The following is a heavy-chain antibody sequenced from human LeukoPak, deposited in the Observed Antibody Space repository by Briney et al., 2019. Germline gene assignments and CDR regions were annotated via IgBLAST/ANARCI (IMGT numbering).Heavy chain of an antibody. CDR1: GFTFSSYS. J-gene: IGHJ6*02. Sequence: PGGSLRLSCAASGFTFSSYSMNWVRQAPGKGLEWVSSISSSDSYIYYADSVKGRFTISRDSAKNSLYLQMNSLRAEDTAVYYCARGDRAREYYYYAMDVWGQGTTVTVPS. V-gene: IGHV3-21*01. D-gene: IGHD3-22*01. CDR3: ARGDRAREYYYYAMDV. CDR2: ISSSDSYI.